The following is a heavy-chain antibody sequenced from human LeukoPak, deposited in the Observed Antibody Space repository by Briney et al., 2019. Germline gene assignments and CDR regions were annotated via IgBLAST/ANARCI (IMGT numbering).Heavy chain of an antibody. J-gene: IGHJ4*02. CDR2: IYYSGST. CDR1: GGSISSGGHY. D-gene: IGHD6-13*01. Sequence: PSQTLSLTCTVSGGSISSGGHYWSWIRQHPGKGLEWIGYIYYSGSTYYNSSLKSRVTISVDTSKNQFSLKLSSVTAADTAVYYCARFGPIAAALFDYWGQGTLVTVSS. V-gene: IGHV4-31*03. CDR3: ARFGPIAAALFDY.